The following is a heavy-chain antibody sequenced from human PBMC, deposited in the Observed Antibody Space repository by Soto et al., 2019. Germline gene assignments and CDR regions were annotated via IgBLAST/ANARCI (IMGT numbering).Heavy chain of an antibody. J-gene: IGHJ6*02. V-gene: IGHV1-2*02. Sequence: ASVKVSCKAFGYTFIDYFMHWVRQAPGQGLEWMGWINPKTGDTNYPQKFQGRVTMTTDTSISTAYMELSGLTSNDAAIYFCATCTWHQYYYYYGMDVWGQGTTVTVS. CDR1: GYTFIDYF. CDR3: ATCTWHQYYYYYGMDV. CDR2: INPKTGDT.